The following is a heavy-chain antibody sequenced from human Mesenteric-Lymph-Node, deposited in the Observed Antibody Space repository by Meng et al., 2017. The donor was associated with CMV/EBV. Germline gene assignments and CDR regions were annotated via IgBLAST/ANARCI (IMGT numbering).Heavy chain of an antibody. Sequence: SETLSLTCAVYGGSFSGYYWSWIRQPPGKGLEWIGEINHSGSTNYNPSLKSRVTISVDTSKNQFSLKLSSVTAADTAVYYCARGDWITIFGVVTDYGMDVWGQGTTVTVSS. CDR1: GGSFSGYY. CDR3: ARGDWITIFGVVTDYGMDV. V-gene: IGHV4-34*01. D-gene: IGHD3-3*01. CDR2: INHSGST. J-gene: IGHJ6*02.